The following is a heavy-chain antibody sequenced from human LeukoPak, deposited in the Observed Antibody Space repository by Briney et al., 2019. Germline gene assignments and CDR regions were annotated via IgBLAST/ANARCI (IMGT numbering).Heavy chain of an antibody. D-gene: IGHD6-19*01. Sequence: RGSLRLSCAASGFTFSSYAMSWVRQAPGKGLEWVSAISGSGGSTYYADSVKGRFTISRDNSKNTLYLQMNSLRAEDTAVYYCAKGEGGDSGWYGDYWGQGTLVTVSS. CDR1: GFTFSSYA. CDR3: AKGEGGDSGWYGDY. CDR2: ISGSGGST. J-gene: IGHJ4*02. V-gene: IGHV3-23*01.